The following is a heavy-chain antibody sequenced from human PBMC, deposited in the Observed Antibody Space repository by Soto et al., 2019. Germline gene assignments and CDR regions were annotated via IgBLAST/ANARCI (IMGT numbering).Heavy chain of an antibody. Sequence: GASVKVSCKASGYTFTSYGISWVRQAPGQRLEWMGWISAYNGNRNTAQKIQGRVTMTTDTSTSTAYMELRSLRSDDTAVYYCARDIGYLTSSDYFDYWGQGTLVTVSS. CDR1: GYTFTSYG. CDR2: ISAYNGNR. V-gene: IGHV1-18*01. J-gene: IGHJ4*02. CDR3: ARDIGYLTSSDYFDY. D-gene: IGHD3-10*01.